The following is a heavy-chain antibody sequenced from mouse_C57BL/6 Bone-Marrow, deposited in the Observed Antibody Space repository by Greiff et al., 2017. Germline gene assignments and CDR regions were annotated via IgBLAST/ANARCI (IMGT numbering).Heavy chain of an antibody. Sequence: QVQLQQPGAELVMPGASVKLSCKASGHTFTSYWMHWVKQRPGQGLEWIGEIDPSDSYTNYNQKFKGKSTLSVDKSSSAAYMQLSSLTSEDSAVYYCARTGNAMDYWGQGTSVTVSS. CDR3: ARTGNAMDY. J-gene: IGHJ4*01. V-gene: IGHV1-69*01. CDR1: GHTFTSYW. CDR2: IDPSDSYT.